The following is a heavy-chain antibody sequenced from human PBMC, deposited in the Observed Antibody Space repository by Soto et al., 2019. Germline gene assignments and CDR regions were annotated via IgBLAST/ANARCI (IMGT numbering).Heavy chain of an antibody. CDR1: GFTFSSYA. CDR2: VSYDGSNK. D-gene: IGHD3-16*01. Sequence: QVQLVEPGGGVVQPGRSLRLSCAASGFTFSSYAVHWVRQAPGKGLEWVAVVSYDGSNKYYADSVKGRFTISRDNSKNTLYVQMNSLRAEDTAVYYCARGRRHDDVWGSEDCWGQGTLVTVSS. J-gene: IGHJ4*02. V-gene: IGHV3-30-3*01. CDR3: ARGRRHDDVWGSEDC.